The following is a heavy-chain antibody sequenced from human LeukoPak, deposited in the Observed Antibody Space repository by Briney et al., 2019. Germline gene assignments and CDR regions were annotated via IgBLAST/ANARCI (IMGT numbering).Heavy chain of an antibody. V-gene: IGHV1-69*13. J-gene: IGHJ4*02. CDR1: GGTFNSYA. Sequence: GASVKVSCTASGGTFNSYAISWVRQAPGQGLEWMGGIIPFFGTANYAQKFQGRVTITADESTSTAYMELSSLRSEDTAVYYCARSGGPYSSSSKADYWGQGTLVTVSS. CDR2: IIPFFGTA. D-gene: IGHD6-13*01. CDR3: ARSGGPYSSSSKADY.